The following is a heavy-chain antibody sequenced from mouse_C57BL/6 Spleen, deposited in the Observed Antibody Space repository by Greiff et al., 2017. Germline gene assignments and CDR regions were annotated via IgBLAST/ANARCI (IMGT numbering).Heavy chain of an antibody. J-gene: IGHJ4*01. D-gene: IGHD1-1*01. Sequence: QVQLQQPGAELVMPGASVKLSCKASGYTFTSYWMHWVKQRPGQGLEWIGEIDPSDSYNNYNQKFKGKSTLTVDKSSSTAYMQLSSLTSEDSAVYYCARGDYYGSSSYAMDYWGQGTSVTVSS. CDR2: IDPSDSYN. CDR3: ARGDYYGSSSYAMDY. CDR1: GYTFTSYW. V-gene: IGHV1-69*01.